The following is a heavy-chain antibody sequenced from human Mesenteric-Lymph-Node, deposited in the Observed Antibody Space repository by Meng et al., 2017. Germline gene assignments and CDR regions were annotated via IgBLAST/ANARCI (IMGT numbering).Heavy chain of an antibody. CDR2: IGGNGAYT. Sequence: GESLKISCAASGFTFTTYAMTWVRQAPGKGLDWVSAIGGNGAYTYYADSVKGRFTISRENAKNSLYLQMNSLRAGDTAVYYCARGPVVAATPGGNYFDYWGQGTLVTVSS. J-gene: IGHJ4*02. V-gene: IGHV3-23*01. D-gene: IGHD2-15*01. CDR3: ARGPVVAATPGGNYFDY. CDR1: GFTFTTYA.